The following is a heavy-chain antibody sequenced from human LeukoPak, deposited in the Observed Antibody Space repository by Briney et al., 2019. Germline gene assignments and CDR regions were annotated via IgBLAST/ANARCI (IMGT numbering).Heavy chain of an antibody. J-gene: IGHJ4*02. D-gene: IGHD6-13*01. CDR3: ARRESSWYDC. CDR1: GGSFSGYY. Sequence: SETLSLTCAVYGGSFSGYYWSWIRQPPGKGREWIGEINHSGSTNYNPSLKSRVTISVDTSKNQFSLKLSSVTAADTAVYYCARRESSWYDCWGQGTLVTVSS. CDR2: INHSGST. V-gene: IGHV4-34*01.